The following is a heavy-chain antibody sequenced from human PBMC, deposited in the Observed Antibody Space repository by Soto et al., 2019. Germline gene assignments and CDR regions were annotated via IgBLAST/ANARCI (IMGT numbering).Heavy chain of an antibody. CDR1: GFTFSSFN. J-gene: IGHJ4*03. D-gene: IGHD3-10*01. V-gene: IGHV3-21*01. CDR3: ARSLLCRGLNRDFDI. CDR2: ISGTTKYI. Sequence: GGSLRLSCSASGFTFSSFNMHWVRQAPGKGLEWVSSISGTTKYIYYGDSVKGRFTISRDNAENSMFLQMNSLGVEDTAVYYCARSLLCRGLNRDFDIWGHGTLVTVSS.